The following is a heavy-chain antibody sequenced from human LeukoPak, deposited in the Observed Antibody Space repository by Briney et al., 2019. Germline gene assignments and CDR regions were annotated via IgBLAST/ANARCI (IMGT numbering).Heavy chain of an antibody. D-gene: IGHD3-22*01. CDR1: GFSFSTYS. J-gene: IGHJ4*02. CDR2: ISSSSSYI. Sequence: GGSLRLSCAASGFSFSTYSMNWVRQAPGKGLEWVSSISSSSSYIYYADSVKGRFTISRDNAKNSLYLQMNSLRAEDTAVYYCARVPYDSSYFDYWGQGTLVTVSS. V-gene: IGHV3-21*01. CDR3: ARVPYDSSYFDY.